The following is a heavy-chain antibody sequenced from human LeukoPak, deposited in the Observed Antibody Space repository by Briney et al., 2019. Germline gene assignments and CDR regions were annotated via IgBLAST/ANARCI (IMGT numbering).Heavy chain of an antibody. Sequence: ASVKVSCKASGYTFTGYYMHWVRQAPGQGLEWMGWINPNSGGTNYAQKFQGWVTMTRDTSISTAYMELSRLRSDDTAVYYCARAATMIEGGGSFDYWGQGTLVTVSS. CDR1: GYTFTGYY. CDR3: ARAATMIEGGGSFDY. V-gene: IGHV1-2*04. J-gene: IGHJ4*02. CDR2: INPNSGGT. D-gene: IGHD3-22*01.